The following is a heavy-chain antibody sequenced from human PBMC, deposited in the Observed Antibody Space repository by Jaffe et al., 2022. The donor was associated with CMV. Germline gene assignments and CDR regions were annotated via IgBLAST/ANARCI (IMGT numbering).Heavy chain of an antibody. CDR1: GGSISSYY. V-gene: IGHV4-59*01. CDR2: IYYSGST. CDR3: ARDRVDSSGSYYYYYMDV. J-gene: IGHJ6*03. D-gene: IGHD3-22*01. Sequence: QVQLQESGPGLVKPSETLSLTCTVSGGSISSYYWSWIRQPPGKGLEWIGYIYYSGSTNYNPSLKSRVTISVDTSKNQFSLKLSSVTAADTAVYYCARDRVDSSGSYYYYYMDVWGKGTTVTVSS.